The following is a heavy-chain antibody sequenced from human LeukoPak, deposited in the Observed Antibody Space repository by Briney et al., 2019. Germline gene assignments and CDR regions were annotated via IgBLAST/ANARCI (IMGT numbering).Heavy chain of an antibody. Sequence: SETLSLTCTVSGGSISSYYWSWIRQPAGKGLEWIGRIYTSGSTNYNPSLKSPVTMSIETSKNQFSLKLSSVTAADTAVYYCARDGWFGELLDYWGQGTLVIVSS. CDR2: IYTSGST. J-gene: IGHJ4*02. CDR3: ARDGWFGELLDY. V-gene: IGHV4-4*07. CDR1: GGSISSYY. D-gene: IGHD3-10*01.